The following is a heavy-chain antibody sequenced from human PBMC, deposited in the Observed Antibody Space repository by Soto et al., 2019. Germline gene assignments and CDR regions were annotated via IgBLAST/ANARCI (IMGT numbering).Heavy chain of an antibody. CDR1: GFTFSRHW. Sequence: GGSLRLSCAASGFTFSRHWMHWVRQGPGKGLMWVSRINIDGSRTDYAESVKGRFTISRDNARDTLYLQMNSLRVEDTAVYYCARDLTWNQADYWGQGA. D-gene: IGHD3-16*01. CDR3: ARDLTWNQADY. V-gene: IGHV3-74*01. J-gene: IGHJ4*02. CDR2: INIDGSRT.